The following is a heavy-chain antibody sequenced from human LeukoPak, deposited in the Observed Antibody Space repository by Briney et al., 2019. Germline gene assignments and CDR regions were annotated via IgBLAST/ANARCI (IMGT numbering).Heavy chain of an antibody. CDR2: ISGSGGST. V-gene: IGHV3-23*01. CDR1: GFTFSSYA. D-gene: IGHD3-22*01. CDR3: AKDSTPYYDSSGYYFVSLYYYYGMDV. J-gene: IGHJ6*02. Sequence: GGSLRLSCAASGFTFSSYAMSWVRQAPGKGLEWVSAISGSGGSTYYADSVKGRFTISRDNSKNTLYLQMYSLRAEDTAVYYCAKDSTPYYDSSGYYFVSLYYYYGMDVWGQGTTVTVSS.